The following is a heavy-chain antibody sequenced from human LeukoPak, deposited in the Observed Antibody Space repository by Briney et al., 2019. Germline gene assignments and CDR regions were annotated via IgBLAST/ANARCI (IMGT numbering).Heavy chain of an antibody. D-gene: IGHD6-13*01. V-gene: IGHV3-21*01. J-gene: IGHJ6*02. Sequence: GGSLRLSCAASGFTFNIYSMSWVRQAPGKGLEWVSSISSSSSYICYADSVKGRFTISRDNAKNSLYLQMNSLRAEDTAVYYCARPGIAAAGTGGMDVWGQGTTVTVSS. CDR2: ISSSSSYI. CDR3: ARPGIAAAGTGGMDV. CDR1: GFTFNIYS.